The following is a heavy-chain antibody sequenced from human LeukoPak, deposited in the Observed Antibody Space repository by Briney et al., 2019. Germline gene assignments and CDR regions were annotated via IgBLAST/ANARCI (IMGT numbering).Heavy chain of an antibody. J-gene: IGHJ4*02. CDR1: GFTFSTYW. CDR3: ARDSAGNDY. D-gene: IGHD6-13*01. Sequence: PGGSLRLSCAASGFTFSTYWMSWVRQAPGKGVEWVANIKQDGSEKYYVDSVKGRFTISRDNAKTSLYLQMNSLRAEDTAIYYCARDSAGNDYWGQGTLVTVSS. V-gene: IGHV3-7*01. CDR2: IKQDGSEK.